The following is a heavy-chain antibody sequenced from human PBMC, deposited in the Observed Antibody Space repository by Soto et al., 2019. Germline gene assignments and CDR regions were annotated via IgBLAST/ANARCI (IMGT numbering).Heavy chain of an antibody. J-gene: IGHJ4*02. CDR3: ARTDPHYYDSSGYSYYFDY. D-gene: IGHD3-22*01. Sequence: PGESLKISCNGSGYSFTIYWISWVRQMPGKGLEWMGRIDPSDSYTNYSPSFQGHVTISADKSISTAYLQWSSLKASDTAMYYCARTDPHYYDSSGYSYYFDYWGQGTLVTVPQ. CDR2: IDPSDSYT. V-gene: IGHV5-10-1*01. CDR1: GYSFTIYW.